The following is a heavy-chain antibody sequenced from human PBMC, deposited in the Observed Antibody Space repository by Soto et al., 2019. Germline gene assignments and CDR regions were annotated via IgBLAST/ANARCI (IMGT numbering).Heavy chain of an antibody. V-gene: IGHV5-51*01. CDR3: ARQASSGWNNFDY. CDR2: IYPGDSDT. J-gene: IGHJ4*02. Sequence: GESLKISCEGSGYSFSNYWVGWVRQMPGKGPEWMGIIYPGDSDTTYSPSFQGQVTISVDRSISTAYLQWATLKASDTAMYYRARQASSGWNNFDYWGQGTLVTVSS. CDR1: GYSFSNYW. D-gene: IGHD6-19*01.